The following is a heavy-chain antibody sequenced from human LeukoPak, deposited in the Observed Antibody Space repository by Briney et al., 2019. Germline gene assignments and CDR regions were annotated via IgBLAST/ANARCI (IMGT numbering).Heavy chain of an antibody. V-gene: IGHV3-23*01. J-gene: IGHJ4*02. CDR3: AKMGYGPTLNFDY. Sequence: GGSLRLSCAASGFTFSSYDMSWVRQAPGKGLEWVSAISGSGGSTYYADSVKGRFTISRDNSKNTLYLQMNSLRAEDTAVYYCAKMGYGPTLNFDYWGQGTLVTVSS. D-gene: IGHD5-18*01. CDR1: GFTFSSYD. CDR2: ISGSGGST.